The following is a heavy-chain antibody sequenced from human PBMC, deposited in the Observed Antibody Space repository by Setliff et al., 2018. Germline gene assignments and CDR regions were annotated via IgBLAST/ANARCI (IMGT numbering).Heavy chain of an antibody. Sequence: SVKVSCKASGGTFSSYAISWVRQAPGQGLEWMGGIIPILGIANYAQKFQGRVTITADEPTSTAYMELSSLRSEDTAVYYCARDFMVRGVIITAGNAFDIWGQGTMVTVSS. J-gene: IGHJ3*02. CDR3: ARDFMVRGVIITAGNAFDI. D-gene: IGHD3-10*01. V-gene: IGHV1-69*10. CDR1: GGTFSSYA. CDR2: IIPILGIA.